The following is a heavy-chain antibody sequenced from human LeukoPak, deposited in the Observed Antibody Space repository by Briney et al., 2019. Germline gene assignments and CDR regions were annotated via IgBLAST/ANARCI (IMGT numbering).Heavy chain of an antibody. J-gene: IGHJ3*02. CDR3: ARPKGIQLWLTAFDI. D-gene: IGHD5-18*01. Sequence: GGSLRLSCAASGFTFSDYYMSWIRQAPGKGLEWVSYISSSGSTIYYADSVKGRFTISRDNAKNSLYLQMNSLRAEDTAVYYCARPKGIQLWLTAFDIWGQGTMVTVSP. V-gene: IGHV3-11*01. CDR1: GFTFSDYY. CDR2: ISSSGSTI.